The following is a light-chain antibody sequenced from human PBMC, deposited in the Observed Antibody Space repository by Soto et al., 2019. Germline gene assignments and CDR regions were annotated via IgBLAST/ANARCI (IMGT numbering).Light chain of an antibody. Sequence: EIVMTQSPATLSVCPGERATLSCRASQSVSSYLAWYQQKPGQAPRLLIYDASNRATGIPARFSGSGSGTDFTLTISSLEHEDFAVYYCQQRSNWPITFGQGTRLEIK. V-gene: IGKV3-11*01. CDR1: QSVSSY. CDR2: DAS. J-gene: IGKJ5*01. CDR3: QQRSNWPIT.